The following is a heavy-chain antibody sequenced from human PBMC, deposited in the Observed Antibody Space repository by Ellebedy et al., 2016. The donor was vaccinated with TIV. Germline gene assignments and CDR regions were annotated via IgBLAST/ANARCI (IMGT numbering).Heavy chain of an antibody. D-gene: IGHD2-8*01. CDR3: ARGYASPNY. V-gene: IGHV3-7*01. CDR2: IKQDGREK. J-gene: IGHJ4*02. CDR1: GFTFSSYW. Sequence: GESLKISCAASGFTFSSYWMSWVRQAPGKGLEWVANIKQDGREKYYVDSVKGRFTISRDNDKNSLYLQMNSLRAEDTAVYYCARGYASPNYWGQGTLVTVSS.